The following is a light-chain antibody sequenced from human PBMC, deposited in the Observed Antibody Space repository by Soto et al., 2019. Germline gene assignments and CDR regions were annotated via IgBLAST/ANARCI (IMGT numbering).Light chain of an antibody. V-gene: IGKV2-28*01. CDR3: MQALQTPPT. CDR2: LGS. CDR1: QSLLHSNGYNY. J-gene: IGKJ5*01. Sequence: VMTQSPLSLPVTPGEPASISCRSSQSLLHSNGYNYLDWFLQKPGQSPQLLIFLGSNRASGVPDRFSGSGSGTDFTLKISRVEADDVGVYYCMQALQTPPTFGQGTRLEIK.